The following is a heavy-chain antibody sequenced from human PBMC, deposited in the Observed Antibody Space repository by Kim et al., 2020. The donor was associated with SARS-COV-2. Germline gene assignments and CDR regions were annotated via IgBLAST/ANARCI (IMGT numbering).Heavy chain of an antibody. CDR3: ARSPVASY. V-gene: IGHV3-7*03. CDR2: INQDGSET. J-gene: IGHJ4*02. CDR1: GFTFSSYW. Sequence: GGSLRLSCAVSGFTFSSYWMSWVRQAPGKGLEWVANINQDGSETYYVDSVKGRFTISRDNAKNSLFLQMNSLRAEDTAVYYCARSPVASYWGQGTLVTV. D-gene: IGHD2-15*01.